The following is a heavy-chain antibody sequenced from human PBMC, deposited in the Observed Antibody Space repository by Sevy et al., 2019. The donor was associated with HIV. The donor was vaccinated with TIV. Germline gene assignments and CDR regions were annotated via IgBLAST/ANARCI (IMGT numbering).Heavy chain of an antibody. CDR3: AKDKDSGANYYYGMDV. D-gene: IGHD2-15*01. J-gene: IGHJ6*02. Sequence: GGSLRLSCAASGFTFSSYGMHWVCQAPGKGLEWVAVISYDGSNKYYADSVKGRFTISRDNSKNTLYLQMNSLRAEDTAVYYCAKDKDSGANYYYGMDVWGQGTTVTVSS. CDR2: ISYDGSNK. CDR1: GFTFSSYG. V-gene: IGHV3-30*18.